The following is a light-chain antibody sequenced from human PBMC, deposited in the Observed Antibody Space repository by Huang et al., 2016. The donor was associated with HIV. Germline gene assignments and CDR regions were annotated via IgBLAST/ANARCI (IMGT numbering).Light chain of an antibody. CDR3: QQYNPWPPWT. CDR2: GAS. CDR1: QSVDIN. V-gene: IGKV3-15*01. Sequence: EIVMTQSPATLSVSPGERATLSCRASQSVDINLALYQQKVGQPPRLLVYGASTRATGIPTRFSGSGSGTEFNLTISSLQSEDFAVYYCQQYNPWPPWTFGQGTRVEIK. J-gene: IGKJ1*01.